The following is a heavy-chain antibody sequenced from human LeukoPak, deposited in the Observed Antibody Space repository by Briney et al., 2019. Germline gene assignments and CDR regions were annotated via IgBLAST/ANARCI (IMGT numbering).Heavy chain of an antibody. Sequence: SSVTDSCKASGGTFSSYAISWVRPAPGQGLEWMGRIIPILGIANYAQKFQGRVTITADKSTSTAYMELSSLRSEDTAVYYCARAYSYGHKGLDYWGQGTVVTVSS. V-gene: IGHV1-69*04. CDR1: GGTFSSYA. CDR2: IIPILGIA. D-gene: IGHD5-18*01. CDR3: ARAYSYGHKGLDY. J-gene: IGHJ4*02.